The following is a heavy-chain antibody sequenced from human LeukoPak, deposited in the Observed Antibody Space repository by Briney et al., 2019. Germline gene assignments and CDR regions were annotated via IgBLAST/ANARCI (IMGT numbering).Heavy chain of an antibody. V-gene: IGHV4-34*01. CDR1: GGSFSGYY. D-gene: IGHD3-3*01. CDR2: INHSGST. J-gene: IGHJ5*02. Sequence: SETLSLTCAVYGGSFSGYYWSWIRQPPGKGLEWIGEINHSGSTNYNPSLKSRVTISVDTSKNQFSLKLSSVTAADTAVYYCAGGRGNYDFWSGYYSDWFDPWGQGTLVTVSS. CDR3: AGGRGNYDFWSGYYSDWFDP.